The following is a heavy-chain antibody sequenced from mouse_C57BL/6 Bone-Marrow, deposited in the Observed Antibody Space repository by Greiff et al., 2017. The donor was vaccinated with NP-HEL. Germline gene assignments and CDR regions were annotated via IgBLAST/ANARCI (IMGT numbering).Heavy chain of an antibody. CDR3: AWAYYFDY. J-gene: IGHJ2*01. CDR2: IYPGSGST. D-gene: IGHD4-1*01. Sequence: QVQLQQPGAELVKPGASVKMSCKASGYTFTSYWITWVKQRPGQGLEWIGDIYPGSGSTNYNEKFKSKATLTVDKSSSTAYMQLSSLTSEDSAVYYCAWAYYFDYGGQGTTLTVSS. CDR1: GYTFTSYW. V-gene: IGHV1-55*01.